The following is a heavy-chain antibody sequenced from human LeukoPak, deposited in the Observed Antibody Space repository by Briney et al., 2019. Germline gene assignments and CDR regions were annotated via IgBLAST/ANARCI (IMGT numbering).Heavy chain of an antibody. CDR3: ARERREGGSSWIDY. D-gene: IGHD6-13*01. CDR1: VGSISSSDYY. V-gene: IGHV4-30-4*01. CDR2: IFYSGST. J-gene: IGHJ4*02. Sequence: SEPLCFTCTGPVGSISSSDYYWSAIRQPPGKGLEGIGQIFYSGSTYYNPSLMRRLTISVDTSKNQFSLKLSSVTPADTAVYYCARERREGGSSWIDYWGRGTLVTVSS.